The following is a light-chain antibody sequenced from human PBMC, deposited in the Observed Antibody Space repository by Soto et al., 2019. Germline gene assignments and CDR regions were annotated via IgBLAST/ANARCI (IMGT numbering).Light chain of an antibody. CDR2: AAS. CDR1: QGVRSW. CDR3: QQSNSFPVT. V-gene: IGKV1-12*01. Sequence: DIQMTQSPSSMSASVGDRVTITCRASQGVRSWLAWYQQKPGKAPKLLIYAASSLQSGVPSRFSGSGSGTDFTRTITNLQPEDFGTYYCQQSNSFPVTFGGGTKVDIK. J-gene: IGKJ4*01.